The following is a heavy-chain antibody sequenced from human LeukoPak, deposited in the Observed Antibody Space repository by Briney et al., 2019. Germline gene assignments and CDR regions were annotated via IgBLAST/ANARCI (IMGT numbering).Heavy chain of an antibody. CDR3: ARDSSGSYFLRVDAFDI. Sequence: SETLSLTCTVSGGSISSSSYYWGWIRQPPGKGLEWIGSIYYSGSTYYNPSLKSRVTISVDTSKNQFSLKLSSVTAADTAVYYCARDSSGSYFLRVDAFDIWGQGTMVTVSS. V-gene: IGHV4-39*02. CDR2: IYYSGST. CDR1: GGSISSSSYY. J-gene: IGHJ3*02. D-gene: IGHD1-26*01.